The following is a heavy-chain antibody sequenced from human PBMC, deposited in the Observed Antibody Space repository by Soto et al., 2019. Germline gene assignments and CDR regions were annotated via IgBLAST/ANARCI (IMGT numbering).Heavy chain of an antibody. Sequence: PGGSLRLSCAASGFTFSSYWMHWVRQAPGGGLVWVSRIKTDGSITTYADSVKGRFTISRDNAKNTLYLQMNSLRGEDTAVYYCARVGVGAYWFDRWGQGTLVTVSS. J-gene: IGHJ5*02. D-gene: IGHD1-26*01. V-gene: IGHV3-74*01. CDR1: GFTFSSYW. CDR2: IKTDGSIT. CDR3: ARVGVGAYWFDR.